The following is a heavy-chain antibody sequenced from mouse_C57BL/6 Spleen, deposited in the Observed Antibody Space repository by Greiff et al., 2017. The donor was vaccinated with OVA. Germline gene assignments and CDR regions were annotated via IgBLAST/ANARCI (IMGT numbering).Heavy chain of an antibody. Sequence: VQLQQSGAELVRPGASVKLSCKASGYTFTDYYINWVKQRPGQGLEWIARIYPGSGNTYYNEKFKGKATLTAEKSSSTAYMQLSSLTSEDSAVYFCAVYDGYEDFDYWGQGTTLTVSS. D-gene: IGHD2-3*01. CDR2: IYPGSGNT. J-gene: IGHJ2*01. CDR1: GYTFTDYY. V-gene: IGHV1-76*01. CDR3: AVYDGYEDFDY.